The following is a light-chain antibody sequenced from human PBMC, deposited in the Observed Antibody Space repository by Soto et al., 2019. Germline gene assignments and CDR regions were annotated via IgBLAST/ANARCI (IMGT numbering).Light chain of an antibody. CDR3: QQYGSSQWT. CDR1: QSVSRN. Sequence: EIVMTQSPATLSVSPGERATLPCRASQSVSRNLAWYQQKPGQAPRLLIYGASSRATGIPDRFSGSGSGTDFTLTISRLEPEDFAVYYCQQYGSSQWTFGQGTKVDIK. CDR2: GAS. J-gene: IGKJ1*01. V-gene: IGKV3-20*01.